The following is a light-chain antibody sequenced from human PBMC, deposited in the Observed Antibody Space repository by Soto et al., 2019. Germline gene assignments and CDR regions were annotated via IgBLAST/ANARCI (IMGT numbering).Light chain of an antibody. Sequence: QSVLVQAPSASGTPGQEGTILCSGTIFNNASHPVNWYQRLPGTAHKLLIHRNDQRPSAVPDRFSGSKSGTSASLALSGLQSDDEVDYYYATWDQSLTGVVFGGGTKVTVL. J-gene: IGLJ3*02. CDR2: RND. CDR1: IFNNASHP. V-gene: IGLV1-44*01. CDR3: ATWDQSLTGVV.